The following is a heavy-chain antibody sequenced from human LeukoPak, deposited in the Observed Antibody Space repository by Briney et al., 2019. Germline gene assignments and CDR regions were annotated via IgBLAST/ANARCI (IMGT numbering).Heavy chain of an antibody. CDR3: ARRIAATTFDY. Sequence: PSETLSLTFTFPGGSIKSSYYYWGWIRQPPGKGLEWIGSIYDSGSTYYNPSLKSRVTISVHTSKNQFSLKLSSVTAADTDVYYCARRIAATTFDYWGPGTLVTVSS. D-gene: IGHD6-13*01. CDR1: GGSIKSSYYY. V-gene: IGHV4-39*01. CDR2: IYDSGST. J-gene: IGHJ4*02.